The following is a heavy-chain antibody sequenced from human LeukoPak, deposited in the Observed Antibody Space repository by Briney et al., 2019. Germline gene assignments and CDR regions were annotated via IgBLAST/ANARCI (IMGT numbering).Heavy chain of an antibody. Sequence: GASVKVSCKASGGTFSSYAIGWVRQAPGQGLEWMGGIIPIFGTANYAQKFQGRVTITADESTSTAYMELSSLRSEDTAVYYCARESDYYDSSGNPGNWFDPWGQGTLVTVSS. CDR2: IIPIFGTA. CDR3: ARESDYYDSSGNPGNWFDP. CDR1: GGTFSSYA. V-gene: IGHV1-69*13. J-gene: IGHJ5*02. D-gene: IGHD3-22*01.